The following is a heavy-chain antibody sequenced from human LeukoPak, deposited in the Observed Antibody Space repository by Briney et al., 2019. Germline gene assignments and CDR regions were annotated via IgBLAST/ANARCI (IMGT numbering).Heavy chain of an antibody. CDR2: IWYDGSNK. V-gene: IGHV3-33*01. CDR1: GFTFSSYG. CDR3: ARVSIAGVGFDY. D-gene: IGHD5/OR15-5a*01. Sequence: GGSLRLSCAASGFTFSSYGMHWVRQAPGKGLEWVAVIWYDGSNKYYADSVKGRFTISRDNSKNTLYLQMNSLRAEDTAVYYCARVSIAGVGFDYWGQGTLVTVSS. J-gene: IGHJ4*02.